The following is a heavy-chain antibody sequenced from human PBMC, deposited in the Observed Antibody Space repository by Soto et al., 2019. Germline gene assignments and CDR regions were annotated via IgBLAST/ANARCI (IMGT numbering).Heavy chain of an antibody. Sequence: SETLSLTCTVSGGSISSYYWSWIRQPPGKGLEWIGYIYYSGSTNYNPSLKSRVTISVDTSKNHFSLKLSSVTAADTAVYYCASPFYDSSGWHHAFDIWGQGTMVTVSS. J-gene: IGHJ3*02. V-gene: IGHV4-59*08. D-gene: IGHD3-22*01. CDR1: GGSISSYY. CDR3: ASPFYDSSGWHHAFDI. CDR2: IYYSGST.